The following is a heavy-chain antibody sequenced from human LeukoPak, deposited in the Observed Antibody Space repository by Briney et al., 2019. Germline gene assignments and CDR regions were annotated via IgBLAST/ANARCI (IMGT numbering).Heavy chain of an antibody. CDR3: ARKKNSAYWYFDR. CDR2: IKQDGSEK. J-gene: IGHJ2*01. D-gene: IGHD4-23*01. CDR1: GFPFSSYW. V-gene: IGHV3-7*01. Sequence: GGSLRLSCAASGFPFSSYWMSWVRPAPGEGLEWVANIKQDGSEKYYVDSVKGRFTISRDKAKNSLYLQMNSLRAEDTAVYYCARKKNSAYWYFDRWGRGTLVTVSS.